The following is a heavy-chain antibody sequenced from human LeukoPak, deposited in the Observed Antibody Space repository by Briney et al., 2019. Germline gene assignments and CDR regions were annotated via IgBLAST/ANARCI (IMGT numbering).Heavy chain of an antibody. CDR3: ARAEAAGVTMDV. D-gene: IGHD6-13*01. CDR2: ISSSSSYI. CDR1: GFTFSSYS. V-gene: IGHV3-21*01. Sequence: NPGGSLRLPCAASGFTFSSYSMNWVRQAPGKGLEWVSSISSSSSYIYYADSVKGRFTISRDNAKNSLYLQMNSLRAEDTAVYYCARAEAAGVTMDVWGKGTTVTVSS. J-gene: IGHJ6*03.